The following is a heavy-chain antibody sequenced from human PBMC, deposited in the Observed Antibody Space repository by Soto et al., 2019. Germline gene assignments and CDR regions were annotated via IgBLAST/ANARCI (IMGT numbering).Heavy chain of an antibody. CDR3: ASSNSAFFQH. Sequence: PSETLSLTCTVSGGSISSYYWSWIRQPPGKGLEWIGYIYYSGSTNYNPSLKSRVTISVDTSKNQFSLKLSSVTAADTAVYYCASSNSAFFQHWGQGTLVTVSS. CDR1: GGSISSYY. D-gene: IGHD1-26*01. J-gene: IGHJ1*01. V-gene: IGHV4-59*01. CDR2: IYYSGST.